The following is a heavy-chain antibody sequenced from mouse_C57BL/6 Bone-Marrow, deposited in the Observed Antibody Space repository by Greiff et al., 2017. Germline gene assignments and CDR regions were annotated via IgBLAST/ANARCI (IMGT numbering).Heavy chain of an antibody. D-gene: IGHD1-1*01. Sequence: QVQLQQPGTELVKPGASVKLSCKASGYTFTSYWMHWVKQRPGQGLEWIGNINPSNGGTNYNEKFKSKATLTVDNSSSTAYMQLSSLTSEDSAVYYCARRAPTGSSYENAMDYWGQGTSVTVSS. CDR1: GYTFTSYW. V-gene: IGHV1-53*01. CDR2: INPSNGGT. CDR3: ARRAPTGSSYENAMDY. J-gene: IGHJ4*01.